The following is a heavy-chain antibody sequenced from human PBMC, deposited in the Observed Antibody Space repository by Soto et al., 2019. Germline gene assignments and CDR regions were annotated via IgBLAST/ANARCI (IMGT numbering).Heavy chain of an antibody. CDR2: IYHSGST. J-gene: IGHJ5*02. CDR3: ARCITMVRGVENWFDP. D-gene: IGHD3-10*01. V-gene: IGHV4-30-2*01. CDR1: GGSISSGGYS. Sequence: PSETLSLTCAVSGGSISSGGYSWSWIRQPPGKGLEWIGYIYHSGSTYYNPSLKSRVTISVDRSKNQFSLKLSSVTAADTAAYYCARCITMVRGVENWFDPWGQGTLVTVSS.